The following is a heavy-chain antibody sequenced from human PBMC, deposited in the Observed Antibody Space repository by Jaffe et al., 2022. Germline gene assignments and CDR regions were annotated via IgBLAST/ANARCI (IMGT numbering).Heavy chain of an antibody. Sequence: QVQLQESGPGLVKPSETLSLTCAVSGYSISSGYYWGWIRQPPGKGLEWIGSIYHSGSTYYNPSLKSRVTISVDTSKNQFSLKLSSVTAADTAVYYCARGSYDSSPRKTPWGYWGQGTLVTVSS. J-gene: IGHJ4*02. CDR2: IYHSGST. V-gene: IGHV4-38-2*01. CDR3: ARGSYDSSPRKTPWGY. D-gene: IGHD3-22*01. CDR1: GYSISSGYY.